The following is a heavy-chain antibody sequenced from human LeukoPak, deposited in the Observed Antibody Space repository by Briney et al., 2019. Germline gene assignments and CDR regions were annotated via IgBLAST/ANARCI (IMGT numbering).Heavy chain of an antibody. J-gene: IGHJ3*02. CDR1: GFTFSSYA. CDR2: ISGSGGST. Sequence: GGSLRLSCAASGFTFSSYAMSWVRQAPGKGLEWVSAISGSGGSTYYADSVKGRFTISRDNSKNTLYLQMNSLRAEDTAVYYCAKERSPITRFLEWLVTDAFDIWGQGTMVTVSS. CDR3: AKERSPITRFLEWLVTDAFDI. D-gene: IGHD3-3*01. V-gene: IGHV3-23*01.